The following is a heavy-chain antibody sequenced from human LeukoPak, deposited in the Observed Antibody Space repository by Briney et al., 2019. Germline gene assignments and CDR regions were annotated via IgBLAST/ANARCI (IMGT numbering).Heavy chain of an antibody. J-gene: IGHJ6*03. V-gene: IGHV4-59*01. CDR2: IYYSGST. D-gene: IGHD1-1*01. CDR1: GGSISSYY. Sequence: SETLSLTCTVSGGSISSYYWSWIRQPPGKGLEWIGYIYYSGSTNYNPSLKSRVTISVDTSKNQFSLKLSSVTAADTAVYYCATEAIERQGYYYMDVWGKGTTVTVSS. CDR3: ATEAIERQGYYYMDV.